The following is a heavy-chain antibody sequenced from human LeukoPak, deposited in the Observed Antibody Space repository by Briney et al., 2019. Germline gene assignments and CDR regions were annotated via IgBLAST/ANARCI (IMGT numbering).Heavy chain of an antibody. Sequence: SETLSLTCTVSGGSISSYYWRWIRQPPGKGLEWIGYIYYSGSTNYNPSLKSRDTISGDTSKNQFSLKLSSVTAADAAIYYCARAVAPTYYFDFWGQGTLVTVSS. CDR3: ARAVAPTYYFDF. D-gene: IGHD2-15*01. V-gene: IGHV4-59*01. J-gene: IGHJ4*02. CDR2: IYYSGST. CDR1: GGSISSYY.